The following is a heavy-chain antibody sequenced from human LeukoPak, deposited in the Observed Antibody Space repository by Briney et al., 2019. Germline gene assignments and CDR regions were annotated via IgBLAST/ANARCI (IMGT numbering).Heavy chain of an antibody. CDR2: ISSSSSYI. D-gene: IGHD3-3*01. V-gene: IGHV3-21*01. CDR3: ARVEWGESVWGGFHSNNWFDP. J-gene: IGHJ5*02. Sequence: GGSLRLSCAASGFTFSSYAMSWVRQAPGKGLEWVSSISSSSSYIYYADSVKGRFTISRDNAKNSLYLQMNSLRAEDTAVYYCARVEWGESVWGGFHSNNWFDPWGQGTLVTVSS. CDR1: GFTFSSYA.